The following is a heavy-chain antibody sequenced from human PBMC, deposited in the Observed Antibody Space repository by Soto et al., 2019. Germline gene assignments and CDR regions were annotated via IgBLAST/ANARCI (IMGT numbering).Heavy chain of an antibody. CDR2: IIPIFGTA. J-gene: IGHJ6*02. D-gene: IGHD5-18*01. CDR3: ASSSDTALSYGMDV. Sequence: ASVKVSCKASGGTFSSYAISWVRQAPGQGLEWMGGIIPIFGTANYAQKFQGRVTITADESTSTSYMGLSSLRSEDTAVYYCASSSDTALSYGMDVWGQGTTVTVSS. CDR1: GGTFSSYA. V-gene: IGHV1-69*13.